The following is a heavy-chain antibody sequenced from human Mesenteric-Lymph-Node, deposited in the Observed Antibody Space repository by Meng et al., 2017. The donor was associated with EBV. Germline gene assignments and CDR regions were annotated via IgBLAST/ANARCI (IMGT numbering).Heavy chain of an antibody. J-gene: IGHJ4*02. D-gene: IGHD4-17*01. V-gene: IGHV1-8*01. Sequence: QVQPVEYGAEVKKPGALVKVYCKASGYSFGEYDINWVRQATGQGLEWMGWMNPISGNTAYARKFLGRVTMTRDTSTGTAYMELSSLRSEDAAVYYCARGNTVTNPLDSWGQGTLVTVS. CDR1: GYSFGEYD. CDR2: MNPISGNT. CDR3: ARGNTVTNPLDS.